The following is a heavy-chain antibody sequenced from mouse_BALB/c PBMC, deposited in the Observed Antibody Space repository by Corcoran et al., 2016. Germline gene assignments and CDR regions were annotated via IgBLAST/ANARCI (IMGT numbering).Heavy chain of an antibody. CDR3: ARRADYYYAMDY. D-gene: IGHD2-4*01. CDR1: GFSLSTSGMG. CDR2: IYWDDDK. Sequence: QVTLKESGPGILQPSQTLSLTCSFSGFSLSTSGMGVSWIRQPSGKGLEWLAHIYWDDDKRYNSSLKSRLTISKDTSSNQVFLKITSVDTADTATYYCARRADYYYAMDYWGQGTSVTVSS. V-gene: IGHV8-12*01. J-gene: IGHJ4*01.